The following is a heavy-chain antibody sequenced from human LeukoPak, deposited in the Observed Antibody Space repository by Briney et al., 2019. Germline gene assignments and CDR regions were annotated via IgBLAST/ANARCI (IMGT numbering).Heavy chain of an antibody. D-gene: IGHD6-13*01. Sequence: GESLKISCKGSGYSFTSYWIGWVRQMPGKGLEWMGIIYPGDSDTRYSPSFQGQVTISADKSISTAYLQWSSLKASDTAMYYCARILRIAAAATYYFDYWGQGTLVTVSS. CDR1: GYSFTSYW. CDR3: ARILRIAAAATYYFDY. J-gene: IGHJ4*02. CDR2: IYPGDSDT. V-gene: IGHV5-51*01.